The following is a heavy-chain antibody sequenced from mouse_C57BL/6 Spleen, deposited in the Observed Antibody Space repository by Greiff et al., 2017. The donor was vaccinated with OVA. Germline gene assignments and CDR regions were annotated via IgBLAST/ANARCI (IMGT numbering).Heavy chain of an antibody. Sequence: EVKLEESGEGLVKPGGSLKLSCAASGFTFSSYDMSWVRQTPEKRLEWVAYISSGGDYIYYADTVKGRFTISRDNARNTLYLQMSSLKSEDTAMYYGTRAQGYDGYYGMFAYWGQGTLVTVSA. V-gene: IGHV5-9-1*02. J-gene: IGHJ3*01. CDR3: TRAQGYDGYYGMFAY. D-gene: IGHD2-3*01. CDR2: ISSGGDYI. CDR1: GFTFSSYD.